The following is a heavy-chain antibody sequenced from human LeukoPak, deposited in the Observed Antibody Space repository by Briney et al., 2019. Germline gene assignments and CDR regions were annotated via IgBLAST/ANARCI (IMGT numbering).Heavy chain of an antibody. CDR3: ARVHDGITIFGVVLEHPDY. Sequence: GGSLRHSRAASGFTFSSYSMNWVRQAPGKGLEWVSSISSSSSYIYYADSVKGRFTISRDNAKNSLYLQMNSLRAEDTAVYYCARVHDGITIFGVVLEHPDYWGQGILVTVSS. CDR1: GFTFSSYS. J-gene: IGHJ4*02. CDR2: ISSSSSYI. V-gene: IGHV3-21*01. D-gene: IGHD3-3*01.